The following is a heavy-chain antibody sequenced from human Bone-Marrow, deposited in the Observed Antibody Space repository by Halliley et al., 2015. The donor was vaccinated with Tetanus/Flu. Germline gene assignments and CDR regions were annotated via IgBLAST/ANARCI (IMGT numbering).Heavy chain of an antibody. CDR2: ISWNSGIV. V-gene: IGHV3-9*01. Sequence: SLRLSCEASGFGFDDYAMHWVRQAPGKGLEWVAGISWNSGIVGYAGSVKGRLSISRDNGKNSLYLQMNSLRIEDTALYYCTRGPGGARVPGLSIGRWGPGAQVPVSS. CDR1: GFGFDDYA. D-gene: IGHD3-10*01. J-gene: IGHJ4*02. CDR3: TRGPGGARVPGLSIGR.